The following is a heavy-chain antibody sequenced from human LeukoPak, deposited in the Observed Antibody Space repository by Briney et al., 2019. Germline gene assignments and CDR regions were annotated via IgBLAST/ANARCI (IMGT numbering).Heavy chain of an antibody. CDR3: ARGDIVVVLAAIDYYYYGMDV. D-gene: IGHD2-2*01. CDR1: GYTFTAYY. J-gene: IGHJ6*02. CDR2: INPNSGGT. V-gene: IGHV1-2*06. Sequence: GASVNVSCKASGYTFTAYYIHWVRQAPGQGLEWMGRINPNSGGTNYAQKFQDRVTMTRDTSISTAYMELSRLRSDDTAAYYCARGDIVVVLAAIDYYYYGMDVWGQGTTVTVSS.